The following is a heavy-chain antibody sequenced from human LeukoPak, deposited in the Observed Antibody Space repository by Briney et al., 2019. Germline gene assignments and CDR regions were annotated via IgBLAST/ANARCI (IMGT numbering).Heavy chain of an antibody. Sequence: SETLSLTCAVYGGSFSGYYWSWIRQPPGKGLEWIGEINHSGSTNYNPSLKSRVTISVDTSKNQFSLKLSSVTAADTAVYYCAXVWGSSGWVDYWGQGTLVTVSS. CDR1: GGSFSGYY. V-gene: IGHV4-34*01. CDR2: INHSGST. CDR3: AXVWGSSGWVDY. J-gene: IGHJ4*02. D-gene: IGHD6-19*01.